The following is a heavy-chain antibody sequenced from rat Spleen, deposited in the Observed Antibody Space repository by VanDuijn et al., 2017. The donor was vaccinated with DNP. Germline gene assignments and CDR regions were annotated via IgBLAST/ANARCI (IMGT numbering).Heavy chain of an antibody. CDR2: IISDGSRT. CDR3: ARWFNSGYYFDY. Sequence: EVQLVESGGGLVQPGDSLKLSCAASGFTFSDSAMAWVRQSPKKGLEWVATIISDGSRTYFRDSVKGRFTISRDNAKTTLYLQMNSLRSEDMATYYCARWFNSGYYFDYWGQGVMVTVSS. CDR1: GFTFSDSA. J-gene: IGHJ2*01. V-gene: IGHV5-17*01. D-gene: IGHD4-3*01.